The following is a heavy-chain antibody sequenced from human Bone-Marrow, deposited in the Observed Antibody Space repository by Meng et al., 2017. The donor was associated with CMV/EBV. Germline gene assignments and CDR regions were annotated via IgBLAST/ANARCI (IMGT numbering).Heavy chain of an antibody. Sequence: ASVKVSCKASGYTFIGYYIHWVRQAPGQGLEWMAWINPSSGGTNYAQKFQGRVTVTRDTSISTAHMELSRLRSDDTAVYYCARDWGGYCGSTSCRTVEFDYWGQGTLVTVSS. CDR2: INPSSGGT. D-gene: IGHD2-2*01. CDR1: GYTFIGYY. V-gene: IGHV1-2*02. CDR3: ARDWGGYCGSTSCRTVEFDY. J-gene: IGHJ4*02.